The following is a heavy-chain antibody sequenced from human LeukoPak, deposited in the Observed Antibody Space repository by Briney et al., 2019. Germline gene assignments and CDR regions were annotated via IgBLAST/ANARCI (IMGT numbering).Heavy chain of an antibody. V-gene: IGHV1-2*02. CDR1: GYTFTDYY. CDR2: INPNSGGT. Sequence: ASVKVSCKASGYTFTDYYMHWVRQAPGQGXEWMGWINPNSGGTNXVQKFQGRVTMTRDTSISTAYMELSSLRSDDTAVYYCARAFSFGRDYWGQGTLVTVSS. J-gene: IGHJ4*02. CDR3: ARAFSFGRDY. D-gene: IGHD3-3*01.